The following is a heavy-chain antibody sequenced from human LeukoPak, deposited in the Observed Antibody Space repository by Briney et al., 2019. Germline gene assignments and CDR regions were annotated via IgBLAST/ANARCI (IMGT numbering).Heavy chain of an antibody. CDR2: IRSKAYGGTT. V-gene: IGHV3-49*04. J-gene: IGHJ4*02. CDR3: TRRNYFDY. Sequence: GGSLRLSCTASGFTFGDYAMSWVLQAPGKGLEWVGFIRSKAYGGTTEYAASVKGRFTISRDDSKSIAYLQMNSLKTEDTAVYYCTRRNYFDYWGQGTLVTVSS. CDR1: GFTFGDYA.